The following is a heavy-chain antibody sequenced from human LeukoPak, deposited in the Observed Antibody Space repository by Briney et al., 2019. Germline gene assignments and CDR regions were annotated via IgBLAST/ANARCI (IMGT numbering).Heavy chain of an antibody. CDR2: ISYDGSNK. D-gene: IGHD4-17*01. CDR3: ARMTTVTTVGY. J-gene: IGHJ4*02. CDR1: GFTFSSYA. V-gene: IGHV3-30*04. Sequence: HPGGSLRLSCAASGFTFSSYAMHWDRQAPGKGLEWVAVISYDGSNKYYADSVKGRFTISRDNSKNTLYLQMNSLRAEDTAVYYCARMTTVTTVGYWGQGTLVTVSS.